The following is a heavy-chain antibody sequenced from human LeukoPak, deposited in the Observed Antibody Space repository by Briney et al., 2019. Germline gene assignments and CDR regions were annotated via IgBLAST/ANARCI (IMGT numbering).Heavy chain of an antibody. J-gene: IGHJ4*02. CDR1: GFTFSTYS. V-gene: IGHV3-21*01. CDR2: ISSSSSYI. CDR3: ARGRQWLVQGLNDY. Sequence: KPGGSLRLSCAASGFTFSTYSMNWVRQAPGKGLEWVSSISSSSSYIYYADSVKGRFTISRDNAKNSLYLQMNSLRAEDTAVYYCARGRQWLVQGLNDYWGQGTLVTVSS. D-gene: IGHD6-19*01.